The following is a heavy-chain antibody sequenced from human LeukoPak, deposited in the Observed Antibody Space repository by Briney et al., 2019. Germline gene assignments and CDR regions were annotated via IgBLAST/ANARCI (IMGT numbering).Heavy chain of an antibody. V-gene: IGHV3-74*01. Sequence: PGGSLRLSCAAAGFNFCSYWKHWVRQAPGKGLVWVSRIKSDGSLTNYADSVRGRFTISRDDAKNTLYLQMNSLRAEDTSVYYCKREFAVVPAASLGYWGQGTLVTVSS. CDR1: GFNFCSYW. J-gene: IGHJ4*02. CDR3: KREFAVVPAASLGY. CDR2: IKSDGSLT. D-gene: IGHD2-2*01.